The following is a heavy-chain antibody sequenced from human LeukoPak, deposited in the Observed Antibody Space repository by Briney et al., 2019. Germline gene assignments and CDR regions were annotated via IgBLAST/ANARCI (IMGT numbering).Heavy chain of an antibody. CDR2: INPNSGGT. Sequence: GASVKVSCKASGYTFTGYYMHWVRQAPGQGLEWMGWINPNSGGTIYAQKFQGRVTMTRDTSISTVYMELSRLRSDDTAVYYCASSYCSGGHCYPQQKVYYFDFWGQGTLVTVSS. CDR1: GYTFTGYY. V-gene: IGHV1-2*02. CDR3: ASSYCSGGHCYPQQKVYYFDF. D-gene: IGHD2-15*01. J-gene: IGHJ4*02.